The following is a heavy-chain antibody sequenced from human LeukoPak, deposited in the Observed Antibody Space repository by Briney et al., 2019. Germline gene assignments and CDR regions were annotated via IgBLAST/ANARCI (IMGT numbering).Heavy chain of an antibody. J-gene: IGHJ6*03. V-gene: IGHV1-69*06. CDR2: IIPIFGTA. CDR1: GGTFSSYA. Sequence: GASVKVSCKASGGTFSSYAISWVRQAPGQGLEWMGGIIPIFGTANYAQKFQGRVTITADKSTSTAYMELSSLRSEDTAVYYCARLTGTTPYYYYMDVWGKGTTVTVSS. CDR3: ARLTGTTPYYYYMDV. D-gene: IGHD1-20*01.